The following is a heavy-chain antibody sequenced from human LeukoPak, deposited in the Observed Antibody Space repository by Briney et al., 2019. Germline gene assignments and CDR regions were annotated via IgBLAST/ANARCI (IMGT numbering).Heavy chain of an antibody. CDR1: GFTFSGYA. J-gene: IGHJ6*02. CDR2: ISYDGSNK. Sequence: GRSLRLSCAASGFTFSGYAMHWVRQAPGKGLEWVAVISYDGSNKYYADSVKGRFTISRDDSKNTLYLQMNSLRAEDTAVYYCAREGDSSGYYLGDYYGMDVWGQGTTVTVSS. CDR3: AREGDSSGYYLGDYYGMDV. D-gene: IGHD3-22*01. V-gene: IGHV3-30-3*01.